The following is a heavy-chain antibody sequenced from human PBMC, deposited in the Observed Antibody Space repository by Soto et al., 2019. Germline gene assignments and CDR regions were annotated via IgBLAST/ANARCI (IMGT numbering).Heavy chain of an antibody. Sequence: QVQLVQSGAEVKKPGSSVKVSCKASGGTFSSYAISWVRQAPGQGLEWMGGIIPIFGTANYAQKFQGRATITADESTSTAYMELSSLRSEDTAVYYCARAAVSVVVVAATPAIYAYCGQGTLVTVSS. V-gene: IGHV1-69*01. CDR1: GGTFSSYA. CDR3: ARAAVSVVVVAATPAIYAY. CDR2: IIPIFGTA. J-gene: IGHJ4*02. D-gene: IGHD2-15*01.